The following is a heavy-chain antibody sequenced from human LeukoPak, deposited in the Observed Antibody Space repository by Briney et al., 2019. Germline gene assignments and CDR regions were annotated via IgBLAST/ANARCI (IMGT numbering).Heavy chain of an antibody. CDR1: GFSFSSYE. D-gene: IGHD5-18*01. J-gene: IGHJ4*02. V-gene: IGHV3-48*03. CDR2: ISTSGSTL. Sequence: PGESLRLSCAASGFSFSSYEMNWVRQAPGKGLEGVSWISTSGSTLNYADSVKGRFTVSRDNARNSLYLQMNSLRAEDTAVYYCARDGPGYSFDYWGQGTLVTVSS. CDR3: ARDGPGYSFDY.